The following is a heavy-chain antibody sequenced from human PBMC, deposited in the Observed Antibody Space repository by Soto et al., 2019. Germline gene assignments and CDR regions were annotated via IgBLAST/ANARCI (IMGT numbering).Heavy chain of an antibody. Sequence: ASVKVSCKASGYTFTSYGISWVRQAPGQGLEWMGWISAYNGNTNYAQKLQGRVTMTTDTSTSTAYMELRSLRSDDTAVYYCARQPYCSSTSCYPFSNWFDPWGQGTLVTVSS. CDR2: ISAYNGNT. J-gene: IGHJ5*02. D-gene: IGHD2-2*01. V-gene: IGHV1-18*01. CDR3: ARQPYCSSTSCYPFSNWFDP. CDR1: GYTFTSYG.